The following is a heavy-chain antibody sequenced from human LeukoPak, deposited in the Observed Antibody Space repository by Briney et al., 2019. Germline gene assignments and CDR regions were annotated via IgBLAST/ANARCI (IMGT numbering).Heavy chain of an antibody. V-gene: IGHV4-39*02. CDR2: IHYGGTT. J-gene: IGHJ4*02. CDR3: SRDIGDFVSDF. CDR1: GGSIGSGYY. D-gene: IGHD2-21*02. Sequence: SETLSLTCTVSGGSIGSGYYWAWIRQPPGKGLELIGSIHYGGTTHYNPSLQSRVTISADTSKNQFALDLRSVTAADTAVYYCSRDIGDFVSDFWGQGTLVTASS.